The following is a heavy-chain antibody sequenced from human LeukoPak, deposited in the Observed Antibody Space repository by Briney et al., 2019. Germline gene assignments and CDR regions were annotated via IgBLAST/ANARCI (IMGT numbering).Heavy chain of an antibody. CDR2: ISWDGGST. V-gene: IGHV3-43*01. Sequence: PGGSLRLSCAASGFTFDDYTVHWVRQAPGKGLEWVSLISWDGGSTYYADSVKGRFTISRDNSKNSLYLQMNSLRTEDTALYYCAKDGGYGDYHYWGQGTLVTVSS. D-gene: IGHD4-17*01. CDR3: AKDGGYGDYHY. CDR1: GFTFDDYT. J-gene: IGHJ4*02.